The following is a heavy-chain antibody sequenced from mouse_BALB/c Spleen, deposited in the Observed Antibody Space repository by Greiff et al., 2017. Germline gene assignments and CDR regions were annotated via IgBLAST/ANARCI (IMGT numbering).Heavy chain of an antibody. V-gene: IGHV1-20*02. J-gene: IGHJ4*01. D-gene: IGHD2-3*01. CDR1: GYSFTGYF. Sequence: EVQLQQSGPELVKPGASVKISCKASGYSFTGYFMNWVMQSHGKSLEWIGRINPYNGDTFYNQKFKGKATLTVDKSSSTAHMELRSLASEDSAVYYCAREGYYIAMDYWGQGTSVTVSS. CDR2: INPYNGDT. CDR3: AREGYYIAMDY.